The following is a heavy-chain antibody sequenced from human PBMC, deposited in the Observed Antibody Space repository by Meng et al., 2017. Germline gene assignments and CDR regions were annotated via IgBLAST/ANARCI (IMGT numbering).Heavy chain of an antibody. Sequence: GESLKISCAASGFTFSSYWMSWVRQAPGKGLEWVANIKQDGSEKYYVDSVKGRFTISRDNAKNSLYLQMNSLRAEDTAVYYCARDGSPGYSSGWYDYWGQGTLVTVSS. J-gene: IGHJ4*02. CDR2: IKQDGSEK. V-gene: IGHV3-7*01. CDR1: GFTFSSYW. D-gene: IGHD6-19*01. CDR3: ARDGSPGYSSGWYDY.